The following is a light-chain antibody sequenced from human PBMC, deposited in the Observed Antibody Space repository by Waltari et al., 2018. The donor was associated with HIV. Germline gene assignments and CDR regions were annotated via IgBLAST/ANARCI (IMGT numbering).Light chain of an antibody. CDR1: TSNIGTNV. Sequence: QSVLAQPPSVSGTPGQRVTISCSGTTSNIGTNVVNWYQQVPGTAPKLLISSYDQRPSGAPDCFSCFKSATSASLAINVLQSEDEADYYCATCDVTPTGHVLFGGGTKVTVL. V-gene: IGLV1-44*01. CDR2: SYD. J-gene: IGLJ2*01. CDR3: ATCDVTPTGHVL.